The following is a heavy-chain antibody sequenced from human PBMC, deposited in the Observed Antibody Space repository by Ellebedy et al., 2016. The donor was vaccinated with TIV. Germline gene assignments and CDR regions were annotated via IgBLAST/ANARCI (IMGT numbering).Heavy chain of an antibody. V-gene: IGHV1-2*02. CDR1: GYTFTGYY. CDR2: INPSSGGT. D-gene: IGHD1-26*01. CDR3: ARGGEWELLYWYYFDY. Sequence: ASVKVSXXASGYTFTGYYMHWVRQAPGQGLEWMGWINPSSGGTNYAQKFQGRVTMTRDTSISTAYMELSRLRSDDTAVYYCARGGEWELLYWYYFDYWGQGTLVTVSS. J-gene: IGHJ4*02.